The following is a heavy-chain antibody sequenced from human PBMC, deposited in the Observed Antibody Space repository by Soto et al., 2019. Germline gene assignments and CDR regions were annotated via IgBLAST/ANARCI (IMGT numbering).Heavy chain of an antibody. CDR1: GFTFRSYA. D-gene: IGHD3-16*02. V-gene: IGHV3-23*01. Sequence: PGGSLRLSCAASGFTFRSYAMSWVSQAPGKRLEWVSGISGSGISTHYADSVKGRFTVSRDNSKNTLFLQMSSLRVDDTAVYYCARDRLRLGELSLIGYFDYWGQGTLVTGSS. J-gene: IGHJ4*02. CDR3: ARDRLRLGELSLIGYFDY. CDR2: ISGSGIST.